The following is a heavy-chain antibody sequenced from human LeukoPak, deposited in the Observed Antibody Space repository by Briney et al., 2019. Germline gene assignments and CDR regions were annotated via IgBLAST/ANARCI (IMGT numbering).Heavy chain of an antibody. CDR2: ISPNSGGT. D-gene: IGHD3-10*01. Sequence: ASVKVSCKAFGYTFTGYYMHWVRQAPGQGLEWMGWISPNSGGTNYAQKFQGRVTMTRDTSISTAYMELSRLRSDDTAAYYCARDFLSGTLDYWGQGTLVTVSS. CDR1: GYTFTGYY. V-gene: IGHV1-2*02. CDR3: ARDFLSGTLDY. J-gene: IGHJ4*02.